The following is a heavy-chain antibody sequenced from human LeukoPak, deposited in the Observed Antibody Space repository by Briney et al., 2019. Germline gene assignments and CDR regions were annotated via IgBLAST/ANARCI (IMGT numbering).Heavy chain of an antibody. D-gene: IGHD3-16*01. J-gene: IGHJ6*02. V-gene: IGHV3-23*01. CDR2: ISHSGANT. Sequence: GGSLRLSCAASGFTFSNYAMSWVRQAPGKGLEWVSAISHSGANTYYADSVKGRFTISRDNSRNTLYLQMNSLRAEDTAVYYCARFLWGYYGMDVWGQGTTVPVSS. CDR3: ARFLWGYYGMDV. CDR1: GFTFSNYA.